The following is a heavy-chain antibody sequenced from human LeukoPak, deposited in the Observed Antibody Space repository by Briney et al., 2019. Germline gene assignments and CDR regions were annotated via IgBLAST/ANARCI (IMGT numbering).Heavy chain of an antibody. J-gene: IGHJ4*02. V-gene: IGHV4-30-2*01. Sequence: SQTQSLTCTVSGGSISSGGYYWSWIRQPPGKGLEWIGYIYHSGSTYYNPSLKSRVTISVDRSKNQFSLKLSSVTAADTAVYYCARVSPPYGGYTPESYFDYWGQGTLVTVSS. CDR3: ARVSPPYGGYTPESYFDY. CDR1: GGSISSGGYY. D-gene: IGHD5-12*01. CDR2: IYHSGST.